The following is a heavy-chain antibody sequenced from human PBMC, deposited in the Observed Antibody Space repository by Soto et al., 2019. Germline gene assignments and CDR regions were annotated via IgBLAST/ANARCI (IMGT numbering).Heavy chain of an antibody. CDR2: ISYDGSNK. D-gene: IGHD5-18*01. J-gene: IGHJ3*02. CDR3: TKGATWIQLWFSDAFDI. CDR1: GFTFSSYG. V-gene: IGHV3-30*18. Sequence: QVQLVESGGGVVQPGRSLRLSCAASGFTFSSYGMHWVRQAPGKGLEWVAVISYDGSNKYYADSVKGRFTISRDNSKNTLSLQMNSLRAEDTAVYYCTKGATWIQLWFSDAFDIWGQGTMVTVSS.